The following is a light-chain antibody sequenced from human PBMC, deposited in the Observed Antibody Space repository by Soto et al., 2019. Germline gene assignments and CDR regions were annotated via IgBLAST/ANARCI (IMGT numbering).Light chain of an antibody. Sequence: EIVMTQSPATLSVSPGERATLSCRASQGVGSTLAWYQQKPGQTPRLLIFGASSRATGIPARFSGSGSGTEFNLTISSLQSEDFAVYFCQQYDDWLRLTFGGGTKVDI. J-gene: IGKJ4*01. CDR3: QQYDDWLRLT. CDR2: GAS. CDR1: QGVGST. V-gene: IGKV3D-15*01.